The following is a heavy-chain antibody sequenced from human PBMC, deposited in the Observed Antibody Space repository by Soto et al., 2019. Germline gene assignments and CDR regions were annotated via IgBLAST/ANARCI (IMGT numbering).Heavy chain of an antibody. CDR3: ARERSCSGNSCYKLRFDP. J-gene: IGHJ5*02. V-gene: IGHV3-11*01. CDR2: ISNSGNTK. CDR1: GFTFSASY. D-gene: IGHD5-12*01. Sequence: QVQLVESGGAVVQPGGSLRLSCAASGFTFSASYMTWIRQAPGRGLEWVSYISNSGNTKEYADSVRGRFTISRDNAKNSVHLQMDSLRAEDTAVYYCARERSCSGNSCYKLRFDPWGQGTRVIVSS.